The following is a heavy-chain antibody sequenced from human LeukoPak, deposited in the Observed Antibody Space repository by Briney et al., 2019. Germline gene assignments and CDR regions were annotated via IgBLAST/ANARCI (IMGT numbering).Heavy chain of an antibody. CDR1: GFTFSDYY. Sequence: GGSLRLSCAASGFTFSDYYMSWIRQAPGKGLEWVSYISSSGSTIYYADSVKGRFTISRDNAKNSLYLQMNSLRAEDTAVYYCARNSYDYVWGSYDRTSVDYWGQGTLVTVSS. V-gene: IGHV3-11*04. CDR2: ISSSGSTI. CDR3: ARNSYDYVWGSYDRTSVDY. J-gene: IGHJ4*02. D-gene: IGHD3-16*01.